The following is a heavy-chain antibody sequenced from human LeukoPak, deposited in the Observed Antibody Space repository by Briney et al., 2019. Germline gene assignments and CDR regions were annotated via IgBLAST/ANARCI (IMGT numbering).Heavy chain of an antibody. D-gene: IGHD4-23*01. Sequence: SETLSLTCAVYGGSFSGYYWSWIRQPPGKGLEWIGEINHSGSTNYNPSLKSRVTISVDTSKNQFSLKLSSVTAADTAVYYCAGDNSVEDTAWWFDPWGQGTLVTVSS. CDR2: INHSGST. J-gene: IGHJ5*02. CDR1: GGSFSGYY. CDR3: AGDNSVEDTAWWFDP. V-gene: IGHV4-34*01.